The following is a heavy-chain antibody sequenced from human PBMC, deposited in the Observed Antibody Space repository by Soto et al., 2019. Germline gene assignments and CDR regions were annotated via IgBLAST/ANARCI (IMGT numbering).Heavy chain of an antibody. CDR2: IIPVFDKA. Sequence: QVQLVQSGADVKKPGSSVKVSCKTSGGSFGSSAISWVRQAPAQGLEWMGEIIPVFDKANYAQNLKGRLTITADEPTGTVFMQLSSRRSEDTAVYFCARLRRDWGDAFDLWGIGTFVTVSS. J-gene: IGHJ3*01. CDR1: GGSFGSSA. V-gene: IGHV1-69*01. D-gene: IGHD3-16*01. CDR3: ARLRRDWGDAFDL.